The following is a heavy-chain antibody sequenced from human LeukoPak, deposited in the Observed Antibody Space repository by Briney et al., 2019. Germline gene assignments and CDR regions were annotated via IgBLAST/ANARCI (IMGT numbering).Heavy chain of an antibody. V-gene: IGHV3-30*02. CDR3: AKDRGATAGVVYY. Sequence: GGSLRLSCAASEFTFSSYGMHWVRQAPGKGLEWVAFIRYDGSDKYYADSVKGRFTVSRDNSKNTLYLQMNSLRAEDTAVYYCAKDRGATAGVVYYWGQGTLVTVSS. CDR1: EFTFSSYG. J-gene: IGHJ4*02. D-gene: IGHD1-26*01. CDR2: IRYDGSDK.